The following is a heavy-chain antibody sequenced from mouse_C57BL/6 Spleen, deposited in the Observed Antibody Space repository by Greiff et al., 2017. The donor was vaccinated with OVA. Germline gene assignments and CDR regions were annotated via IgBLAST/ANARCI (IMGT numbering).Heavy chain of an antibody. Sequence: VQLQQSGPELVKPGASVKISCKASGYTFTDYYMNWVKQSHGKSLEWIGDINPNNGGTSYNQKFKGKATLTVDKSSSTAYMELRSLTSEDSAVYYCARAYDYPDYWGQGTTLTVSS. D-gene: IGHD2-4*01. CDR3: ARAYDYPDY. V-gene: IGHV1-26*01. CDR2: INPNNGGT. J-gene: IGHJ2*01. CDR1: GYTFTDYY.